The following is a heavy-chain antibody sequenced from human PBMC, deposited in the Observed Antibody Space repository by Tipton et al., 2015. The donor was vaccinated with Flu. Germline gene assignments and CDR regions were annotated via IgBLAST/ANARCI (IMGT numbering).Heavy chain of an antibody. CDR3: ARRDYSNYVSEPKNWFDP. D-gene: IGHD4-11*01. CDR1: GGSFSGYY. CDR2: INHSGST. Sequence: TLSLTCAVYGGSFSGYYWSWIRQPPGKGLEWIGEINHSGSTNYNPSLESRVTISVDTSKNQFSLKLSSVTAADTAVYYCARRDYSNYVSEPKNWFDPWGKGTLVTVSS. J-gene: IGHJ5*02. V-gene: IGHV4-34*01.